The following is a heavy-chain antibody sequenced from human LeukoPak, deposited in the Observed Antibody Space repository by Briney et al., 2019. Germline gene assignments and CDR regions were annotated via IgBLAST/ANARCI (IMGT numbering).Heavy chain of an antibody. CDR1: GFTFSSYE. D-gene: IGHD5-18*01. V-gene: IGHV3-48*03. Sequence: QAGGSLRLSCAASGFTFSSYEMNWVRQAPGKGLEWVSYISSSGSTIYYADSVKGRFTISRDNAKNSLYLQMNSLRAEDTAVYYCARDVGIRLWFRDYYGLDVWGQGTTVTVSS. J-gene: IGHJ6*02. CDR2: ISSSGSTI. CDR3: ARDVGIRLWFRDYYGLDV.